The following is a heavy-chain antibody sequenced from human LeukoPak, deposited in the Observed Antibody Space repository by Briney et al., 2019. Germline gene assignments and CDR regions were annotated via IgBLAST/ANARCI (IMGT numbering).Heavy chain of an antibody. CDR2: IYTSGST. D-gene: IGHD4-23*01. CDR1: GGSISSYY. Sequence: SETLSLTCTVSGGSISSYYWSWIRQPAGKGLEWIRRIYTSGSTNYNPSLKSRVTMSVDTSKNQFSLKLSSVTAADTAVYYCARGGAVVEAFDIWGQGTMVTVSS. CDR3: ARGGAVVEAFDI. J-gene: IGHJ3*02. V-gene: IGHV4-4*07.